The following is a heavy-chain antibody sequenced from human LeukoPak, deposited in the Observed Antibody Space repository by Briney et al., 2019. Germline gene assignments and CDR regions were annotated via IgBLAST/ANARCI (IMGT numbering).Heavy chain of an antibody. CDR3: ARPDCSGTSCYEFDS. CDR2: ISSSGRTI. J-gene: IGHJ4*02. V-gene: IGHV3-11*04. CDR1: GFTFSDYY. Sequence: PGGSLRLSCAASGFTFSDYYMSWVRQAPGKGLEWVSHISSSGRTIYYADSVKGRFTISRDNAKNSLYLQMNSLRAEDTAVYYCARPDCSGTSCYEFDSWGQGTLVTVSS. D-gene: IGHD2-2*01.